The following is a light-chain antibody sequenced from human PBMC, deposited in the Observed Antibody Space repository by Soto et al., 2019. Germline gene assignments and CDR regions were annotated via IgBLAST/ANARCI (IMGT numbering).Light chain of an antibody. CDR2: GAP. CDR3: QQYNNWPHT. V-gene: IGKV3-15*01. Sequence: EIVLTQSPGTLSLSPGERATLSCRASQSVSSDLAWYQQKPGQAPRLLIYGAPTRATGIPARFSGSGSGTEFTLTISSLQSEDFAVYYCQQYNNWPHTFGQGTRLEIK. J-gene: IGKJ5*01. CDR1: QSVSSD.